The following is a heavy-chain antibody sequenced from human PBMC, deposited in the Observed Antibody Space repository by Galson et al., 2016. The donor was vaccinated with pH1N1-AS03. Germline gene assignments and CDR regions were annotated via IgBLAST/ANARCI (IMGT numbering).Heavy chain of an antibody. D-gene: IGHD2-2*01. CDR1: GFTFSDYW. J-gene: IGHJ3*02. V-gene: IGHV3-7*01. Sequence: LRLSCAASGFTFSDYWMSWVRQAPGKGLEWVADIKQDGGEKYYVDSVKGRFTISRDNAKNSLHLQMNSLTADDTAVYYCVRDDATSYDAFDMWGQGTMITVSS. CDR2: IKQDGGEK. CDR3: VRDDATSYDAFDM.